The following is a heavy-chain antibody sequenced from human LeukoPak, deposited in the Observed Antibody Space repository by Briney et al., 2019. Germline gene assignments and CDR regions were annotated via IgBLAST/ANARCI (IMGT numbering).Heavy chain of an antibody. V-gene: IGHV4-30-2*01. Sequence: SETLSLTCAVSGGSISSGGYSWSWIRQPPGKGLEWIGYIYHSGSTYYNPSLKSRVTISVDRSKNQFSLKLSSVTAADTAVYYCARGRYYDFWSGYLDWYFDLWGRGTLVTVSS. CDR3: ARGRYYDFWSGYLDWYFDL. CDR1: GGSISSGGYS. CDR2: IYHSGST. J-gene: IGHJ2*01. D-gene: IGHD3-3*01.